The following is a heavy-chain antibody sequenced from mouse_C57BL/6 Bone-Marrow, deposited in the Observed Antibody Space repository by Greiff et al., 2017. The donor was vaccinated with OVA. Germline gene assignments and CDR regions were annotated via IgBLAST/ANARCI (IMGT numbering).Heavy chain of an antibody. J-gene: IGHJ4*01. CDR3: AREANWFYAMDD. CDR2: ISYDGSN. D-gene: IGHD4-1*01. Sequence: ESGPGLVKPSQSLSLTCSVTGYSITSGYYWNWIRQFPGNKLEWMGYISYDGSNNYNPSLKNRISITRDTSKNQFFLKLNSVTTEDTATYYCAREANWFYAMDDWGQGTSVTVSS. CDR1: GYSITSGYY. V-gene: IGHV3-6*01.